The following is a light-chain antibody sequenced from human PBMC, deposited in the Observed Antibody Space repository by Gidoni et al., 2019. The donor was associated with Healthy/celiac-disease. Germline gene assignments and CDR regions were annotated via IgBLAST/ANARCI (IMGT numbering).Light chain of an antibody. J-gene: IGKJ3*01. CDR1: QSISSY. CDR2: AAS. V-gene: IGKV1-39*01. CDR3: QQSYSTPS. Sequence: DIQMTQSPSSLSASVGDRVTITCRASQSISSYLNWYQQKPGKAPKLLIYAASSLQSGVPSRLSGSGSGTDFTLTISSPQPEDFATYYCQQSYSTPSFGPXTKVDIK.